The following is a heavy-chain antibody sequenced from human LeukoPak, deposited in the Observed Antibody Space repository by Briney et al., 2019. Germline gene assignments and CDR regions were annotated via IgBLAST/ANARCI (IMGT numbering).Heavy chain of an antibody. D-gene: IGHD3-3*01. CDR3: ARDPRGYDFWSGYGSQDAFDI. Sequence: ASVKVSCKASGYTFTSYAMNWVRQAPGQGLEWMGWINTNTGNPTYAQGFTGRFVFSLDTSVSTAYLQISSLKAEDTAVYYCARDPRGYDFWSGYGSQDAFDIWGQGTMVTVSS. CDR2: INTNTGNP. CDR1: GYTFTSYA. V-gene: IGHV7-4-1*02. J-gene: IGHJ3*02.